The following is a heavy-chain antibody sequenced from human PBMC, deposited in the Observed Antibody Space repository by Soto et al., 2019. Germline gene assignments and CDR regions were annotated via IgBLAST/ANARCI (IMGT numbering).Heavy chain of an antibody. D-gene: IGHD4-17*01. J-gene: IGHJ4*02. CDR1: GFSLSTSGVG. V-gene: IGHV2-5*02. CDR2: IYWDDDK. Sequence: QITLKESGPTLVKPTQTLTLTCTFSGFSLSTSGVGVGWIRQPPGKALEWLALIYWDDDKSYSPSLKSRLTITKDTSKNQVVLTMTNMDPVDTATYYCAHILLRMGLGYMTTPYFDYWGQGTVVTVSS. CDR3: AHILLRMGLGYMTTPYFDY.